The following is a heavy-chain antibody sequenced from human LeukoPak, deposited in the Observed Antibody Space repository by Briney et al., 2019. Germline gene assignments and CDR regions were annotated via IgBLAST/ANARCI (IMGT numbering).Heavy chain of an antibody. J-gene: IGHJ6*02. Sequence: SETLSLTCAVSGGSISSRNWWSWVRQPPGKGLEWIGEIYHSGSINYNPSLKSRVTISVDKSKNQLSLRLTSVSAADTAVYYCARDNGAIRAYYYHGMDVWGQGTTVTVSS. D-gene: IGHD2-8*01. CDR2: IYHSGSI. V-gene: IGHV4-4*02. CDR1: GGSISSRNW. CDR3: ARDNGAIRAYYYHGMDV.